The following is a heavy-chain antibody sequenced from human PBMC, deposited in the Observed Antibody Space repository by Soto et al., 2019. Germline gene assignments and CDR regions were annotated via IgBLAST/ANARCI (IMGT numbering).Heavy chain of an antibody. Sequence: QLQLQESGPGLVKPSETLSLTCSVSDDSINSDKYYWGWIRQPPGKGLEWIGSINYRGNAYYNPSLQTRVTIFLDKSKSQFSLKLNSVTAADSAVYFCARLEGLATISYYFDFWGPGALVTVSS. CDR2: INYRGNA. D-gene: IGHD3-9*01. V-gene: IGHV4-39*01. J-gene: IGHJ4*02. CDR1: DDSINSDKYY. CDR3: ARLEGLATISYYFDF.